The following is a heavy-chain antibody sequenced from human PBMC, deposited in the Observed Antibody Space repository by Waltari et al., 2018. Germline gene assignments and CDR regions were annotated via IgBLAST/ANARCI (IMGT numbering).Heavy chain of an antibody. CDR1: GGSISSHY. V-gene: IGHV4-59*11. J-gene: IGHJ5*02. CDR3: ARDGRGGVDP. CDR2: IYYSGST. Sequence: QVQLQDSGPGLVKPSETLSLTCTVSGGSISSHYWSWIRQPPGKGLEWIGYIYYSGSTNYNPSLKSRVTISVDTSKNQFSLKLSSVTAADTAVYYCARDGRGGVDPWGQGTLVTVSS. D-gene: IGHD3-10*01.